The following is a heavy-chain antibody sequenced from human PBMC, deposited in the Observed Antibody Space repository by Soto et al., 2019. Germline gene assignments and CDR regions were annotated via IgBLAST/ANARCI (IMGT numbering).Heavy chain of an antibody. Sequence: GGSLRLSCAASGFTFSSFGLSWVRQAPGKGLEWVSAISGSGDGTDYADSVKGRFTIARDNSKNTLYLQMNRLRAEDTAVYYCAGPGYSSQDYWGQGALVTVSS. V-gene: IGHV3-23*01. CDR1: GFTFSSFG. CDR2: ISGSGDGT. D-gene: IGHD5-18*01. CDR3: AGPGYSSQDY. J-gene: IGHJ4*02.